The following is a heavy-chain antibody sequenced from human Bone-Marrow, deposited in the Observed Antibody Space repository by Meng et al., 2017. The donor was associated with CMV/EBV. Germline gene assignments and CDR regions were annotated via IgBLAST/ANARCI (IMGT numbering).Heavy chain of an antibody. Sequence: GESLKISCSASGFTFTHYWMVWVRQAPGKGLEWVATIKQDGSAKYYADSVKGRFTTSTDKAKSSLYLQMNSLRAEDTAVYYCASTSGQWGQGTTVTVSS. V-gene: IGHV3-7*01. CDR2: IKQDGSAK. D-gene: IGHD3-16*01. CDR1: GFTFTHYW. J-gene: IGHJ6*02. CDR3: ASTSGQ.